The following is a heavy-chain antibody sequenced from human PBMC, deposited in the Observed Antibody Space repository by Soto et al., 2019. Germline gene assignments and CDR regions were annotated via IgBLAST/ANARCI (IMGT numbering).Heavy chain of an antibody. CDR2: IYHSGST. Sequence: SETLSLTCAVSGGSISSGGYSWSWIRQPPGKGLEWIGYIYHSGSTYYNPSLKSRVTISVDRSKNQFSLKLSSVTAADTAVYYCARASDTDYYYYGMDVWGQGTTVTVSS. CDR3: ARASDTDYYYYGMDV. D-gene: IGHD5-18*01. CDR1: GGSISSGGYS. J-gene: IGHJ6*02. V-gene: IGHV4-30-2*01.